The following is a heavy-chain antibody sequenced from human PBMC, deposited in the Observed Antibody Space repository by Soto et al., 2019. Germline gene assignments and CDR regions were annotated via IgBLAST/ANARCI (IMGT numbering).Heavy chain of an antibody. J-gene: IGHJ4*02. CDR1: GFTFSSYD. D-gene: IGHD1-26*01. CDR2: IGTAGDT. CDR3: ATSGMKGSFDY. V-gene: IGHV3-13*01. Sequence: GGSLRLSCAASGFTFSSYDMHWVRQATGKGLEWVSAIGTAGDTYYPGSVKGRFTISRENAKNSLYLQMNSLRAEDTAVYYCATSGMKGSFDYWGQGTLVTVSS.